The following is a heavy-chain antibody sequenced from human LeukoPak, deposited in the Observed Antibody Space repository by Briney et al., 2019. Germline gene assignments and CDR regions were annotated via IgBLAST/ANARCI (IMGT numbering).Heavy chain of an antibody. J-gene: IGHJ5*02. CDR1: GGSISSSSYY. V-gene: IGHV4-61*05. CDR3: AGGSSGWFDP. CDR2: IYYSGST. D-gene: IGHD6-19*01. Sequence: PSETLSLTCTVSGGSISSSSYYWGWIRQPPGKGLEWIGYIYYSGSTNYNPSLKSRVTISVDTSKNQFSLKLSSVTAADTAVYYCAGGSSGWFDPWGQGTLVTVSS.